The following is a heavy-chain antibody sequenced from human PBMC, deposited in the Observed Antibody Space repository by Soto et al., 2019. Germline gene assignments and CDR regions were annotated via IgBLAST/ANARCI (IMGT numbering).Heavy chain of an antibody. V-gene: IGHV1-18*01. CDR1: GFTFNSHY. CDR3: ARDGTYTSYWYFDY. J-gene: IGHJ4*02. CDR2: VSAYDGDT. D-gene: IGHD2-2*01. Sequence: ASVKVSCKASGFTFNSHYISWVRQAPGQGLEWMGWVSAYDGDTNYAQKFQGRIAMTTDTSTTTAYMELRSLRSDDTAVYYCARDGTYTSYWYFDYWGQGTQVTVSS.